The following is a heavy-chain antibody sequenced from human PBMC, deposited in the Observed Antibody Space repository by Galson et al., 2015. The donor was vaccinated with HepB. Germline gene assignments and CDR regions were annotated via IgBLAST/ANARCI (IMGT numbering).Heavy chain of an antibody. D-gene: IGHD3-10*01. CDR1: GYTFTSYA. CDR2: INTNTGNP. CDR3: ARDWAGWMVRGVIQSPYYYGMDV. J-gene: IGHJ6*02. V-gene: IGHV7-4-1*02. Sequence: SVKVSCKASGYTFTSYAMNWVRQAPGQGLEWMGWINTNTGNPTYAQGFTGRFVFSLDTSVSTAYLQISSLKAEDTAVYYCARDWAGWMVRGVIQSPYYYGMDVWGQGTTVTVSS.